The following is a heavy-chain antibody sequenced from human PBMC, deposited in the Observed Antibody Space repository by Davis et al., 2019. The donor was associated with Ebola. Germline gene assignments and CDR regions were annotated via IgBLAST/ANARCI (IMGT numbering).Heavy chain of an antibody. J-gene: IGHJ6*02. D-gene: IGHD6-6*01. V-gene: IGHV4-34*01. Sequence: PSETLSLTCAVYGGSFSGYYWSWIRQPPGKGLEWIGEINHSGSTNYNPSLKSRVTISVDTSKNQFSLKLSSVTAADTAVYYCARGGIVQLVEVRSGYYYGMDVWGQGTTVTVSS. CDR2: INHSGST. CDR1: GGSFSGYY. CDR3: ARGGIVQLVEVRSGYYYGMDV.